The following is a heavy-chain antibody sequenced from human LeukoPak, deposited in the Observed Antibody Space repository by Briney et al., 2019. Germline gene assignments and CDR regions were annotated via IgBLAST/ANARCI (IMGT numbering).Heavy chain of an antibody. J-gene: IGHJ4*02. CDR3: ARVRGRDDY. D-gene: IGHD3-10*01. Sequence: PSETLSLTCSVSGDSISSYYWSWIRQPPGKGLEWIGQIYNRGSTNYNPSLKSRVTISVDTSKNQFFLKLNSVTTADTAIYYCARVRGRDDYWGQGTLVTVSS. V-gene: IGHV4-59*01. CDR1: GDSISSYY. CDR2: IYNRGST.